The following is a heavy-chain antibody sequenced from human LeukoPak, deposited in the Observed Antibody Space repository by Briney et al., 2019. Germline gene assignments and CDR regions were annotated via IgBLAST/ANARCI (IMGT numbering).Heavy chain of an antibody. D-gene: IGHD1-14*01. V-gene: IGHV3-33*08. CDR1: GFTFSSYA. CDR2: IWSDGSKK. Sequence: GGSLRLSCAASGFTFSSYAMSWVRQAPGKGLEWVALIWSDGSKKWYADSVKGRFTISRDNSKSTLFLQMNSLTAEDTGVYYCARDRTAAHYSDYWGQGALVTVSS. J-gene: IGHJ4*02. CDR3: ARDRTAAHYSDY.